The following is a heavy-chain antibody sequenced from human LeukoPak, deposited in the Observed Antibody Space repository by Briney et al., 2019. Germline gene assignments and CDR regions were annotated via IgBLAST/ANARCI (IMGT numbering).Heavy chain of an antibody. Sequence: PGGSLRLSCAASGFTFSSYAMHWVRQAPGKGLEWVAVISYDGSNKYYADSVKGRFTISRDNSKNTLYLQMNSLRAEDTAVYYCAREYYYDRSGYGYYFDYWGQGTLVTVSS. D-gene: IGHD3-22*01. CDR2: ISYDGSNK. CDR3: AREYYYDRSGYGYYFDY. J-gene: IGHJ4*02. CDR1: GFTFSSYA. V-gene: IGHV3-30*04.